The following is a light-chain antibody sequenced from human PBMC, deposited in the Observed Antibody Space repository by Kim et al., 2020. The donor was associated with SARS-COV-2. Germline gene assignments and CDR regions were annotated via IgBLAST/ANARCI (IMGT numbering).Light chain of an antibody. J-gene: IGKJ5*01. CDR1: RSVTSNY. CDR2: IAT. V-gene: IGKV3-20*01. CDR3: NQYGEPPGS. Sequence: APGERANRYCRADRSVTSNYLAWYQKNTGQAPRLLIWIATSRATGIPDRFRGSGSGTEFTHTISRVEPEDFAVYYCNQYGEPPGSFGQGTRLETK.